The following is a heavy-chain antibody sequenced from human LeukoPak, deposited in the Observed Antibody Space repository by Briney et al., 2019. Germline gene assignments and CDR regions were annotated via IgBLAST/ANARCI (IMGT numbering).Heavy chain of an antibody. J-gene: IGHJ4*02. D-gene: IGHD2-15*01. V-gene: IGHV4-61*02. CDR1: GASVSGGDYY. CDR3: ARDRQEGGMRVSSFQY. Sequence: SETLSLTCSVSGASVSGGDYYWSWVRQPAGKGLEWIGRVYGGVSSQRNPSHQYNPSLMSRLTISADTSRNQFSLSLHSVTAADTAIYYCARDRQEGGMRVSSFQYWGQRTPVTVSS. CDR2: VYGGVSSQRNPSH.